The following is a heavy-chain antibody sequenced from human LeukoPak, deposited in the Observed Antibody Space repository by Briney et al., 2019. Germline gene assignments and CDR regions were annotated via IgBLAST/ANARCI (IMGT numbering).Heavy chain of an antibody. J-gene: IGHJ4*02. CDR2: ISAYNGNT. CDR1: GYTFTSYG. Sequence: ASVKVSCKASGYTFTSYGISWVRQAPGQGLEWMGWISAYNGNTNYAQKFQGRVTMTRNTSISTAYMELSSLRSEDTAVYYCARGLFFSPGIAAVKVVGYWGQGTLVTVSS. D-gene: IGHD6-13*01. V-gene: IGHV1-18*01. CDR3: ARGLFFSPGIAAVKVVGY.